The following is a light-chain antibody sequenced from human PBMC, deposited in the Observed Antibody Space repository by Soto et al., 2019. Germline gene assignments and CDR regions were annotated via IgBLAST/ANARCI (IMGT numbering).Light chain of an antibody. CDR3: QRYGGSPPYT. J-gene: IGKJ2*01. CDR2: DAS. Sequence: VLTQSQGTLSLSPGARATLSCRASENIYTSYVAWFQQRPGQPPRLLIYDASSRAAGVPDRFSGSGSGTDFTLTISRLEPEDFALYYCQRYGGSPPYTFGQGTKVEIK. CDR1: ENIYTSY. V-gene: IGKV3-20*01.